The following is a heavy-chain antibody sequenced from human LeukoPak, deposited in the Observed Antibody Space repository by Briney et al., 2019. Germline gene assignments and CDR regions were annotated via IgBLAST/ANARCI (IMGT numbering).Heavy chain of an antibody. CDR3: AKVFYYDSSGYLSYFDY. V-gene: IGHV3-23*01. CDR1: GFTFSSHW. J-gene: IGHJ4*02. Sequence: GGSLRLSCVASGFTFSSHWMHWVRQAPGKGLEWVSAINGRGGSTYYADSVKGRFTISRDNSKNTLYLQMNSLRAEDTAVYHCAKVFYYDSSGYLSYFDYWGQGTLVTVSS. D-gene: IGHD3-22*01. CDR2: INGRGGST.